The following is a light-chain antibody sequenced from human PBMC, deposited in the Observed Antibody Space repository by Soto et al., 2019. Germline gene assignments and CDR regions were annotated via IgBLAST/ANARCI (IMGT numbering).Light chain of an antibody. CDR1: QSLNSNY. Sequence: EIVLTQSPGTLSLSPGERATLSCRASQSLNSNYLAWYQQKPGQAPRLLIYDTSNRATGIPARFSGSRSGTDFTLTISSLEPEDFAVYYCQQYGSSPRTFGQGNKVDIK. CDR3: QQYGSSPRT. CDR2: DTS. V-gene: IGKV3-20*01. J-gene: IGKJ1*01.